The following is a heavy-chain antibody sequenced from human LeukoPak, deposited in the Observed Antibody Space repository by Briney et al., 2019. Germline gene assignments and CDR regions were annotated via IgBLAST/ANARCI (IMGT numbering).Heavy chain of an antibody. J-gene: IGHJ4*02. CDR3: ARDSRLESMVRAVKGLAY. CDR1: GVTFSSYA. CDR2: ISYDGSNK. V-gene: IGHV3-30*04. Sequence: PGGSLRLSCAASGVTFSSYAMHWVRQAPGKGLEWVGVISYDGSNKYYADSVKRRLTLYWNHTNNTLYLQMNRLRAEDTAVYYCARDSRLESMVRAVKGLAYWGQGTLVTVSS. D-gene: IGHD3-10*01.